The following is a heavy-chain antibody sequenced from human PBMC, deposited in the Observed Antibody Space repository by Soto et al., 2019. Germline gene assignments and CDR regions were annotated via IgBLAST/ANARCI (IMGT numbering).Heavy chain of an antibody. CDR1: GYTFTSYY. Sequence: QVQLVQSGAEVKKPGVSVKVSCKASGYTFTSYYMHWVRQAPGQGLEWMGIINPSGGSTSYAQKFQGRVTMTRDTSTSTVYMELSSLRSEDTAVYYCARDHIDYDSSDPAPQFDYWGQGTLVTVSS. V-gene: IGHV1-46*01. CDR3: ARDHIDYDSSDPAPQFDY. D-gene: IGHD3-22*01. J-gene: IGHJ4*02. CDR2: INPSGGST.